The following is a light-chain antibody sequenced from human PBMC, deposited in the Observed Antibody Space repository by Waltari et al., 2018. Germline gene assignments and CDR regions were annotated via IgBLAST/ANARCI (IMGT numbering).Light chain of an antibody. CDR2: AAS. J-gene: IGKJ1*01. CDR1: QSISRT. Sequence: EMVLTQSPGSLSLSPGESATLSCRASQSISRTLVWSEKKPGQAPRLLIDAASTRATGIPGRFSGIRSETVFSLTISRLEPEDFAVYYCQHYLRLPVTFGQGPKVEIK. V-gene: IGKV3-20*01. CDR3: QHYLRLPVT.